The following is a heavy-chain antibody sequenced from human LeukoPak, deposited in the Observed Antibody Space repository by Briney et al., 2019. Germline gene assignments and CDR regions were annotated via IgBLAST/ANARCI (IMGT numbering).Heavy chain of an antibody. D-gene: IGHD3-10*01. CDR1: GFTFSSYG. V-gene: IGHV3-30*18. Sequence: GGSLRLSCAASGFTFSSYGMHWVRQAPGKGLEWVAVISYDGSNKYYADSVKGRFTISRDNSKNTLYPQMNSLRAEDTAVYYCAKELPYYYGSGSYPSYYYGMDVWGQGTTVTASS. CDR3: AKELPYYYGSGSYPSYYYGMDV. J-gene: IGHJ6*02. CDR2: ISYDGSNK.